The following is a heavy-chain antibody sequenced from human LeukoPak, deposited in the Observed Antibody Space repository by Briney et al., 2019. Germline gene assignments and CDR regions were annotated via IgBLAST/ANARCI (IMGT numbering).Heavy chain of an antibody. CDR3: ARDRRVGTTNAFDN. Sequence: GASVKVSCKASGYTFTGYYIHWVRQAPGQGLEWMGWINPNTGDTNYAQKFRGRVTMTRDTSISTAYMELSSLRSDDTAVYHCARDRRVGTTNAFDNWGQGTLVTVSS. CDR1: GYTFTGYY. D-gene: IGHD1/OR15-1a*01. J-gene: IGHJ4*02. V-gene: IGHV1-2*02. CDR2: INPNTGDT.